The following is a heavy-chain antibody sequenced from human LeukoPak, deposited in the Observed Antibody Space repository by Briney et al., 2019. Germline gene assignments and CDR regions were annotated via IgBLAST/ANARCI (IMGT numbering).Heavy chain of an antibody. CDR2: INPNSGGT. Sequence: ASVTVSYKASGYTFTDYYMLWVRQAPGQRLEWMGWINPNSGGTNYAQKFQGRVTMTRDTSISTAYMELSRLRSDDTAVYYCARSVVGATWVDYWGQGTLVTVSS. J-gene: IGHJ4*02. V-gene: IGHV1-2*02. D-gene: IGHD1-26*01. CDR3: ARSVVGATWVDY. CDR1: GYTFTDYY.